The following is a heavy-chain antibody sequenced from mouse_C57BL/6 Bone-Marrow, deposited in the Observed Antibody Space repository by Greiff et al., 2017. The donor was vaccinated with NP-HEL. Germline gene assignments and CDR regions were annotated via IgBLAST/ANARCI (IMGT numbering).Heavy chain of an antibody. J-gene: IGHJ2*01. V-gene: IGHV1-85*01. Sequence: VQGVESGPELVKPGASVKLSCKASGYTFTSYDINWVKQRPGQGLEWIGWIYPRDGSTKYNEKFKGKATLTVDTSSSTAYMELHSLTSEDSAVYFCAREVVGDYWGQGTTLTVSS. CDR3: AREVVGDY. CDR1: GYTFTSYD. D-gene: IGHD1-1*01. CDR2: IYPRDGST.